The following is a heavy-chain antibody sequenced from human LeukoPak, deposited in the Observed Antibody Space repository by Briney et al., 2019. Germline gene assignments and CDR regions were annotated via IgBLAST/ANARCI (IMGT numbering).Heavy chain of an antibody. CDR1: GGSISSGDYY. CDR3: ARESIDSSGYYYRGGDAFDI. Sequence: SETLSLTCTVSGGSISSGDYYWGWIRQPPGKGLEWIGYIYYSGSTYYNPSLKSRVTMSVDTSKNQFSLKLSSVTAADTAVYYCARESIDSSGYYYRGGDAFDIWGQGTMVTVSS. CDR2: IYYSGST. J-gene: IGHJ3*02. V-gene: IGHV4-30-4*01. D-gene: IGHD3-22*01.